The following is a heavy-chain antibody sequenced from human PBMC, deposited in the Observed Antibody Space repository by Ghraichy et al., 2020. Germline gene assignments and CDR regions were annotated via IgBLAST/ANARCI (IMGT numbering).Heavy chain of an antibody. CDR3: ARDQWYYDSSGFPYYYGMDV. CDR1: GGSISSGGYS. Sequence: SETLSLTCAVSGGSISSGGYSWSWIRQPPGKGLEWIGYIYHSGSTYYNPSLKSRVTISVDRSKNQFSLKLSSVTAADTAVYYCARDQWYYDSSGFPYYYGMDVWGQGTTVTVSS. V-gene: IGHV4-30-2*01. CDR2: IYHSGST. D-gene: IGHD3-22*01. J-gene: IGHJ6*02.